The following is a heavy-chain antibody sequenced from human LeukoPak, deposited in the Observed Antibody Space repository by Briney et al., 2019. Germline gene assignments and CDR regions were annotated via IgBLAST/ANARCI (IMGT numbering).Heavy chain of an antibody. CDR3: AKGNSYDSSGYFPSAAFDI. Sequence: GGSLRLSCAASGFTFSSYAMSWVRQAPGKGLEWVSAISGSGGSTYYADSVKGRFTISRDNSKNTLYLQMNSLRAEDTAVYYCAKGNSYDSSGYFPSAAFDIWGQGTMVTVSS. V-gene: IGHV3-23*01. J-gene: IGHJ3*02. CDR2: ISGSGGST. D-gene: IGHD3-22*01. CDR1: GFTFSSYA.